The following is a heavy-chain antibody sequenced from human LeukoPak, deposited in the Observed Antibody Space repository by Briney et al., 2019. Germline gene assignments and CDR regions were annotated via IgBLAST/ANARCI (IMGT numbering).Heavy chain of an antibody. D-gene: IGHD6-13*01. CDR2: MNPNSGNT. V-gene: IGHV1-8*03. Sequence: ASVKVSCKASGYTFTSYDINWVRQATGQGLEWMGWMNPNSGNTGYAQKFQGRVTITRNTSISTAYMGLSSLRSEDTAVYYCAREGYSSSWYGVGFDYWGQGTLVTVSS. CDR3: AREGYSSSWYGVGFDY. J-gene: IGHJ4*02. CDR1: GYTFTSYD.